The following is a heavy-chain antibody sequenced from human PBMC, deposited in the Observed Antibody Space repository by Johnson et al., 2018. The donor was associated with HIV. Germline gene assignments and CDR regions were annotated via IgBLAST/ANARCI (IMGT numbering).Heavy chain of an antibody. Sequence: VQLVESGGGLVKPGGSLRLSCVASGFTFSDYYMSWIRQAPGKGLEYVSVISSNGGSTYYANSVKGRFTISRDNSKNTLYLQMNTLRVEDMAVYYCAKDGGSSWSAFDIWGQGTMVTVSS. D-gene: IGHD6-13*01. V-gene: IGHV3-64*01. J-gene: IGHJ3*02. CDR2: ISSNGGST. CDR1: GFTFSDYY. CDR3: AKDGGSSWSAFDI.